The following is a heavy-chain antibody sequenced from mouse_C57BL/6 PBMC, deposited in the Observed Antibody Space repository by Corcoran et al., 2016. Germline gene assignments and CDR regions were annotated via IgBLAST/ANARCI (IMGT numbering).Heavy chain of an antibody. CDR1: GYTFTDYY. CDR2: IYPGSGNT. V-gene: IGHV1-84*01. CDR3: VRQQIYYGNPYAMDY. D-gene: IGHD2-1*01. J-gene: IGHJ4*01. Sequence: QIQLQLSGPELVKPGASVKISCKASGYTFTDYYMNWVKQRPGQGLEWIGCIYPGSGNTKYNEKFKGKATLTVDTSSSTAYMQLSSLTSEDSAVYFCVRQQIYYGNPYAMDYWGQGTAVTVSS.